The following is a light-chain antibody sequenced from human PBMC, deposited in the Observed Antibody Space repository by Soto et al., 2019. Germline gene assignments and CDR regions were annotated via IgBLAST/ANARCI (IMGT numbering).Light chain of an antibody. Sequence: EILMTQSPATLSVAPGEGATLSCRASQSVSKDLAWYQHKPGQAPKLLIYGASTRATGIPARFNGGGSGTDFTLTVSSLQSEDFAVYCCQQYNNWPLTFGGGTKVDIK. CDR2: GAS. CDR3: QQYNNWPLT. CDR1: QSVSKD. V-gene: IGKV3-15*01. J-gene: IGKJ4*01.